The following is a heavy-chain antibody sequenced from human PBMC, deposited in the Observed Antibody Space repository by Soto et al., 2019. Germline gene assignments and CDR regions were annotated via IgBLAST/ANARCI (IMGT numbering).Heavy chain of an antibody. CDR3: ATSQFLIIVARGNY. J-gene: IGHJ4*02. Sequence: ASVKVSCKTSGYTFTSYGISWVRQAPGQGLEWMGWITTDKGKTTYAQKFQGRVTMTTDNSRNTLYLEMNTLGPEDTARYYCATSQFLIIVARGNYWGQGTLVTVSS. CDR1: GYTFTSYG. D-gene: IGHD3-22*01. V-gene: IGHV1-18*01. CDR2: ITTDKGKT.